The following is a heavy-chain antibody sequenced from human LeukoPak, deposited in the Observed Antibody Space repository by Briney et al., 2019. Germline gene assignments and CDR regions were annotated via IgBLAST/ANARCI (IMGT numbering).Heavy chain of an antibody. CDR1: GYTFTGYY. CDR3: ARAAGFPIFGVVIIPNAFDI. J-gene: IGHJ3*02. CDR2: INPNSGGT. V-gene: IGHV1-2*02. D-gene: IGHD3-3*01. Sequence: ASVKVSCKASGYTFTGYYMHWVRQAPGQGLEWMGWINPNSGGTNYAQKFQGRVTMTRDTSISTAYMELSRLRSDDTALYYCARAAGFPIFGVVIIPNAFDIWGQGTMVTVSS.